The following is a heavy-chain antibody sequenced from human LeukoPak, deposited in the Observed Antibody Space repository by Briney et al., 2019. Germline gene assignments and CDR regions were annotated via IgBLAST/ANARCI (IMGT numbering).Heavy chain of an antibody. D-gene: IGHD4-17*01. CDR3: ARDFASTTDY. V-gene: IGHV3-11*01. J-gene: IGHJ4*02. CDR1: GFTFSDYY. CDR2: ISSSGSNI. Sequence: GGSLRLSCAASGFTFSDYYMTWPRQAPGKGLEWLSYISSSGSNIYYADSVKGRFTISRDNARNSLYLQMNSLRAEDTAVYYCARDFASTTDYWGQGTLDTVSS.